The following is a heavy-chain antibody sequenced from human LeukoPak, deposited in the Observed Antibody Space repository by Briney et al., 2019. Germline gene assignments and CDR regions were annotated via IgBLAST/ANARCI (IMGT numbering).Heavy chain of an antibody. Sequence: PSETLSLTCTVSGGSISSYYWSWIRQPPGKGLEWIGYIYYSRSTDYNPSLKSRVTISVDTSKNQFSLKLSSVTAADTAVYYCARDPRSRDGYNQDWGQGTLVTVSS. J-gene: IGHJ4*02. CDR3: ARDPRSRDGYNQD. CDR2: IYYSRST. D-gene: IGHD5-24*01. V-gene: IGHV4-59*01. CDR1: GGSISSYY.